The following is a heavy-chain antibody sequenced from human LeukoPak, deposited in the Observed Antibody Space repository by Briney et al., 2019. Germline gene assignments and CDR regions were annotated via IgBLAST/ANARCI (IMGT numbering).Heavy chain of an antibody. D-gene: IGHD1-1*01. CDR3: VRETMYAFDM. V-gene: IGHV3-48*02. CDR2: ISSSSSVL. CDR1: GFTFSSHS. J-gene: IGHJ3*02. Sequence: GGSLRLSCAASGFTFSSHSMNWVRQAPGKGLEWVSYISSSSSVLHYADSVKGRFTISRDNAKKSLYLQMNSLRDEDTAVYYCVRETMYAFDMWGQGTIVTVSS.